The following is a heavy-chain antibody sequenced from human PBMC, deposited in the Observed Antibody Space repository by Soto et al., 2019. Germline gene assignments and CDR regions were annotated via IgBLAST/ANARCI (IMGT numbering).Heavy chain of an antibody. CDR3: ARVPSSGWPYFFDY. J-gene: IGHJ4*02. D-gene: IGHD6-19*01. CDR2: INTGGNEK. Sequence: GSLRLSCAASGFTFDSYWMSWVRQAPVRSLEWVANINTGGNEKYHVDSVEGRFDISRDNPKNSLYLEMNSLRAEDTAMYYCARVPSSGWPYFFDYWGLGTLVTVSS. V-gene: IGHV3-7*01. CDR1: GFTFDSYW.